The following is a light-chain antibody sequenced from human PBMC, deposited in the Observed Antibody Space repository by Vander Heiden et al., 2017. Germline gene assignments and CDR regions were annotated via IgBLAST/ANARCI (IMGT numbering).Light chain of an antibody. V-gene: IGLV1-44*01. CDR2: SNN. CDR3: AAWDDSLNGHVV. Sequence: QSVLTQPPSASGPPGQRVTISCSGSSSNIGSNTVIWYQQLQGAAPKLLIFSNNQRPSGVPDRCSGSKTGTSASLAISGLQSEDEADYYCAAWDDSLNGHVVFGGGTKLTVL. CDR1: SSNIGSNT. J-gene: IGLJ2*01.